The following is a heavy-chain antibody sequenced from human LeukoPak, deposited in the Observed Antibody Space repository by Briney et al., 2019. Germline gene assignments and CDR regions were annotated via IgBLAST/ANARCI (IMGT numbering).Heavy chain of an antibody. V-gene: IGHV3-30*04. CDR3: ARDLSYSSSSGVFDY. CDR1: GFTFSSYA. J-gene: IGHJ4*02. CDR2: ISYDGSNK. D-gene: IGHD6-6*01. Sequence: PGGSLGLSCAASGFTFSSYAMHWVRQAPGKGLEWVAVISYDGSNKYYADSVKGRFTISRDNSKNTLYLQMNSLRAEDTAVYCCARDLSYSSSSGVFDYWGQGTLVTVSS.